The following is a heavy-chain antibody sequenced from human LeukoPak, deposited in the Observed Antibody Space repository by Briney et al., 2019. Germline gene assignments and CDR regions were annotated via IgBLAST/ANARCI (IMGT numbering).Heavy chain of an antibody. CDR2: IYYTGRT. J-gene: IGHJ4*02. Sequence: SQTLSLTCTVSGGSINNYYWSWIRQPPGKGLEWIGYIYYTGRTYYNPSLKSRVTISVDTSKSQFSLKLSSVTAADTAVYYCARDRGRGYSYGFFDYWGQGTLVTVSS. CDR3: ARDRGRGYSYGFFDY. D-gene: IGHD5-18*01. V-gene: IGHV4-59*01. CDR1: GGSINNYY.